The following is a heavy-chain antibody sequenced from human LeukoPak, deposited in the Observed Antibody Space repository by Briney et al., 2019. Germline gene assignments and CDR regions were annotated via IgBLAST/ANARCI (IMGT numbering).Heavy chain of an antibody. D-gene: IGHD5-24*01. CDR2: MNPNSGNT. J-gene: IGHJ4*02. Sequence: ASVKVSCKASGYTFTSYDINWVRQATGQGLEWMGWMNPNSGNTGYAQKFQGRVTMTRNTSISTAYMELSSVRSEDTAVYYCALMALNGGKGIDYWGQGTLVTVSS. CDR1: GYTFTSYD. V-gene: IGHV1-8*01. CDR3: ALMALNGGKGIDY.